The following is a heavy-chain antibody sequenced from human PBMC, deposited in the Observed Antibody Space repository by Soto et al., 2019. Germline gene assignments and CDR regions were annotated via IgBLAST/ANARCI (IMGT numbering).Heavy chain of an antibody. D-gene: IGHD6-6*01. CDR1: GFTFSTYA. CDR2: ISYDGSNK. V-gene: IGHV3-30*04. CDR3: ARDHQYSSSSPKHYYYYYGMDV. J-gene: IGHJ6*02. Sequence: PGGSLRLSCAASGFTFSTYAMHWVRQAPGKGLEWVAVISYDGSNKHYADSVKGRFTISRDNSKNTLYLQMNSLRAEDTAVYYCARDHQYSSSSPKHYYYYYGMDVWGQGTTVTVSS.